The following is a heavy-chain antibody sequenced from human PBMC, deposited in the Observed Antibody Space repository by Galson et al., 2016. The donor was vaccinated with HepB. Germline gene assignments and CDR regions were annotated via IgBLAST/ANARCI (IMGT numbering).Heavy chain of an antibody. CDR1: GYTFTGYY. D-gene: IGHD5-24*01. CDR3: ARGGRRDDYSKYNWFDP. J-gene: IGHJ5*02. V-gene: IGHV1-2*02. CDR2: INPNSGGT. Sequence: SVKVSCKASGYTFTGYYMHWVRQAPGQGLEWMGWINPNSGGTNYAQKLQGRVTMARDTSISTAYMELSSLRSDDTAVYYCARGGRRDDYSKYNWFDPWGQGTLVTVSS.